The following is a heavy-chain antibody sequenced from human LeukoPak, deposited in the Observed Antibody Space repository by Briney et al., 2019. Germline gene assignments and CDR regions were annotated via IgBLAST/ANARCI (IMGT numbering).Heavy chain of an antibody. Sequence: PSETLSLTCTVSGGSISSSSYYWGWIRQPPGKGLEWIGSIYYSGSTYYNPSLKSRVTISVDTSKNQFSLKLSSVTAADTAVYYCARELRSGWPNDYWGQGTLVTVSS. CDR3: ARELRSGWPNDY. V-gene: IGHV4-39*07. CDR2: IYYSGST. D-gene: IGHD6-19*01. CDR1: GGSISSSSYY. J-gene: IGHJ4*02.